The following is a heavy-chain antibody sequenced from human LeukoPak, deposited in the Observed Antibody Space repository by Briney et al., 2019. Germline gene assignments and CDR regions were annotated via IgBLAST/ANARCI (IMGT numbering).Heavy chain of an antibody. Sequence: PSETLSLTCAVYGGSFSGYYWSWIRQPPGKGLEWIGEINHSGSTNYNPSLKSRVTISVDTSKNQFSLELSSVTAADTAVYYCARGTGTMVRGVIRSYCYMDVWGKGTTVTVSS. D-gene: IGHD3-10*01. J-gene: IGHJ6*03. V-gene: IGHV4-34*01. CDR3: ARGTGTMVRGVIRSYCYMDV. CDR2: INHSGST. CDR1: GGSFSGYY.